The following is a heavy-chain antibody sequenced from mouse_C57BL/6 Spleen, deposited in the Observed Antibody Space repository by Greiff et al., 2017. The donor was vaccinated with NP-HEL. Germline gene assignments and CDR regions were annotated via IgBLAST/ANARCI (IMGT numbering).Heavy chain of an antibody. CDR2: IRNKANGYTT. V-gene: IGHV7-3*01. CDR1: GFTFTDYY. Sequence: EVMLVESGGGLVQPGGSLSLSCAASGFTFTDYYMSWVRQPPGKTLEWLGFIRNKANGYTTEYSASVKGRFTISRDNSQSILYLQMNALTAEDSATYYCARRDYGSREYFDVWGTGTTVTVSS. CDR3: ARRDYGSREYFDV. J-gene: IGHJ1*03. D-gene: IGHD1-1*01.